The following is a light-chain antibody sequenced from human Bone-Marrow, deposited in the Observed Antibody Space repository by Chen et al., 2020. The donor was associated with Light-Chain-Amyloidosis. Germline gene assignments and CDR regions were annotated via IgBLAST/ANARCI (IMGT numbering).Light chain of an antibody. CDR2: DVI. CDR3: LSYTSTSAYV. V-gene: IGLV2-14*01. Sequence: QSALTQPASVSGSPGQAITISCTGTSSDVGDYYHVSWYQQHPGKAPKLMIFDVINRPSGVSNRFSGSKSGNTASLTISGLQAEDEADYYCLSYTSTSAYVFGTGTKVTVL. CDR1: SSDVGDYYH. J-gene: IGLJ1*01.